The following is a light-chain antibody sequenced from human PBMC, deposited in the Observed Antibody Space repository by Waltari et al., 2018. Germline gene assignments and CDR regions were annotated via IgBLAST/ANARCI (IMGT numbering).Light chain of an antibody. CDR2: EVS. CDR3: TSFTSSATWV. J-gene: IGLJ3*02. Sequence: QSALTQPASVSGSPGQSITISCRGTSTDIGPYKHVPWYQQHPGKAPKLMIYEVSNRPSGVSNRFSGSKSGNTASLTISGLQADDESHYYCTSFTSSATWVFGGGTKVTVL. V-gene: IGLV2-14*01. CDR1: STDIGPYKH.